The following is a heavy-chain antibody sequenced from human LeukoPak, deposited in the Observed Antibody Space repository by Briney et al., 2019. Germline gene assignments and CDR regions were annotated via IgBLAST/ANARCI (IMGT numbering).Heavy chain of an antibody. D-gene: IGHD3-10*01. CDR2: IGHDGSNQ. V-gene: IGHV3-30*02. CDR1: GFIFTSHG. Sequence: SGGSLRLSCVSSGFIFTSHGMQWVRQAPGKGLEWVAVIGHDGSNQNYADSVKGRFTISRDNSKNTLYLQMNSLRAEDTAVYYCARSVVGEFDYWGQGTLVTVSS. J-gene: IGHJ4*02. CDR3: ARSVVGEFDY.